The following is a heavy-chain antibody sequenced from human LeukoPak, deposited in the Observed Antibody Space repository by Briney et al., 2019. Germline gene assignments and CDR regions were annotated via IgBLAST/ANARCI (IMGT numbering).Heavy chain of an antibody. Sequence: GASLKVSSKASVGTFSTYAISWVRQAPGQELEWMGCINPKSGGTNYEQKFQGRATMTRDTSISTAYMELSRLRSDDTAVYYCARDPRDIVVVVAASPAYYFDYWGQGTLVTVSS. CDR1: VGTFSTYA. CDR2: INPKSGGT. V-gene: IGHV1-2*02. CDR3: ARDPRDIVVVVAASPAYYFDY. D-gene: IGHD2-15*01. J-gene: IGHJ4*02.